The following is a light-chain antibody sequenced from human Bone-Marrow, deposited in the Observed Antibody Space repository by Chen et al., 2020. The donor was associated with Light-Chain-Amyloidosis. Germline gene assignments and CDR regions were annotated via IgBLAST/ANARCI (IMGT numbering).Light chain of an antibody. J-gene: IGLJ1*01. CDR1: NSNIGGNP. Sequence: QSVLTQPPSASGTPGQRVSISCSGSNSNIGGNPVNWYQQFPGTARKLLLCSDAQRPSGVPDRFSGCKSGNSASLPISGLQSDDEAVYYCAAWDDSLNSYVFGAGTQVTVL. CDR2: SDA. CDR3: AAWDDSLNSYV. V-gene: IGLV1-44*01.